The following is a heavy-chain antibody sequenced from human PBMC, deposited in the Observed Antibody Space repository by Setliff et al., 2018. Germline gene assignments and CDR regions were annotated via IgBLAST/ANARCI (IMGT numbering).Heavy chain of an antibody. V-gene: IGHV3-48*04. CDR1: GFTFSSYA. J-gene: IGHJ4*02. CDR2: ISSSGSTI. D-gene: IGHD1-26*01. CDR3: ARGGGRETYWENY. Sequence: PGGSLRLSCAASGFTFSSYAITWIRQAPGKGLEWVSYISSSGSTIYYADSVRGRFTISRDNAKNSLYLQMNSLRAEDTAVYYCARGGGRETYWENYWGQGTPVTVSS.